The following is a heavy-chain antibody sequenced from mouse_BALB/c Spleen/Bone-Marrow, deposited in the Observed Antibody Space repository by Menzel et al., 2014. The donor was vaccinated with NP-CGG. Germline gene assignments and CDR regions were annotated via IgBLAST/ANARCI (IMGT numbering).Heavy chain of an antibody. CDR3: AEITTAAYYVMDY. CDR1: GFNIGDTY. D-gene: IGHD1-2*01. J-gene: IGHJ4*01. CDR2: IDPANGNT. Sequence: VQLKESGAELVKPGASVKLSCTASGFNIGDTYMHWVKQRPEQGLEWIGRIDPANGNTKYDPKFQGKATITADTSSNTAYLQLSSLTSEDTAVYYCAEITTAAYYVMDYWGQGTSVTVSS. V-gene: IGHV14-3*02.